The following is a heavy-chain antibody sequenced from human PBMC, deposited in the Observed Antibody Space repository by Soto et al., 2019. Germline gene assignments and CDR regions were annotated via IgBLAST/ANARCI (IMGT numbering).Heavy chain of an antibody. CDR3: ARALGYCSGGSCSTTTGAFDI. V-gene: IGHV1-69*02. CDR2: IIPILGIA. Sequence: SVKVSCKASGGTFSSYTISWVRQAPGQGLEWMGRIIPILGIANYAQKFQGRVTITADKSTSTAYMELSSLRSEDTAVYYCARALGYCSGGSCSTTTGAFDIRAQGTTVTVSS. J-gene: IGHJ3*02. D-gene: IGHD2-15*01. CDR1: GGTFSSYT.